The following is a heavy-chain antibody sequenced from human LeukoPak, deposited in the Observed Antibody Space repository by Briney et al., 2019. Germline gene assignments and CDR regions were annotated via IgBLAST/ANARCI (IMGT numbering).Heavy chain of an antibody. CDR1: GGFFSGYH. CDR3: ARGFPTSSRWFDP. D-gene: IGHD6-6*01. Sequence: SETLSLTCGVYGGFFSGYHWTWIRLRPGKGLDWIGDIDHSGSAHYNPSLKSRVTISIDTSNKQFSLNLHSATAADTAVYYCARGFPTSSRWFDPWGQGTLVTVSS. J-gene: IGHJ5*02. CDR2: IDHSGSA. V-gene: IGHV4-34*01.